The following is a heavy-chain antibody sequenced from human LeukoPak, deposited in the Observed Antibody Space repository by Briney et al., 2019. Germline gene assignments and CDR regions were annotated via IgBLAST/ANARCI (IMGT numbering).Heavy chain of an antibody. J-gene: IGHJ4*02. Sequence: SETLSLTCAVYGGSFSGYYWSWIRQPPGKGLEWIGEINHSGSTNYNPSLKSRVTMSVDTSKNQFSLKLSSVTAADTAVYYCASAGPVSGYDLRFDYWGQGTLVTVSS. D-gene: IGHD5-12*01. CDR1: GGSFSGYY. CDR2: INHSGST. V-gene: IGHV4-34*01. CDR3: ASAGPVSGYDLRFDY.